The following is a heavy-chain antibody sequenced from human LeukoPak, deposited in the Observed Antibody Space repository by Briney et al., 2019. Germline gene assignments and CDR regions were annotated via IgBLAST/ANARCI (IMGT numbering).Heavy chain of an antibody. D-gene: IGHD1-1*01. CDR3: ARAPERTWYSDL. CDR1: GFTVSSNY. Sequence: GRSLRLSCEASGFTVSSNYMSWVRQAPGKGLEWVSLIYSGGSTYYADSVKGRFTISSDNSKNTLYLQMNSLRAEDTAVYYCARAPERTWYSDLWGRGTLVTVSS. J-gene: IGHJ2*01. V-gene: IGHV3-66*01. CDR2: IYSGGST.